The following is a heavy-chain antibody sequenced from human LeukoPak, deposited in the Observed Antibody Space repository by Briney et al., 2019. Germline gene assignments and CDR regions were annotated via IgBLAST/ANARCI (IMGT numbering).Heavy chain of an antibody. Sequence: SETLSLTCTVSGGSISSGGYYWSWIRQHPGKGLEWIGYIYYSGSTYYNPSLQSRITISVDTSKNDFSLNLTSVTAADTAVYYCATHYDLAAFDIWGQGTMVTVSS. CDR3: ATHYDLAAFDI. CDR1: GGSISSGGYY. D-gene: IGHD3-3*01. J-gene: IGHJ3*02. V-gene: IGHV4-31*03. CDR2: IYYSGST.